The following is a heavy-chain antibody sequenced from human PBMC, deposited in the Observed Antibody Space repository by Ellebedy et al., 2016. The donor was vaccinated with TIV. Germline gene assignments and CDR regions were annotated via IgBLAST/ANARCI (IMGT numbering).Heavy chain of an antibody. CDR3: ARDRDSYDNSGYLGY. J-gene: IGHJ4*02. V-gene: IGHV3-23*01. CDR2: ISGGGSST. Sequence: PGGSLRLSCAASGFTFSSHAMTWVRQAPGKGLEWVSAISGGGSSTYFADSVKGRFAISRDNSKNTLYLQMNSLRAEDTAVYYCARDRDSYDNSGYLGYWGQGTLVSVSS. CDR1: GFTFSSHA. D-gene: IGHD3-22*01.